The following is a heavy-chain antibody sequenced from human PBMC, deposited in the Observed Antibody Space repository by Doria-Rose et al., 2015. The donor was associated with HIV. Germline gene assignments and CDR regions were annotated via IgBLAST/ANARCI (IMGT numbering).Heavy chain of an antibody. Sequence: QITLRESGPVLVKPTETLTLTCTVSGVSLSSPGMGVSRIRQPPGKALEWLANIFSDDERSYKTSLKSILIISRGTSKSQVVLTMTDMDPVDTATYYCARIKSSRWYHKYYFDFWGQGTLVIVSA. CDR1: GVSLSSPGMG. CDR2: IFSDDER. D-gene: IGHD6-13*01. CDR3: ARIKSSRWYHKYYFDF. V-gene: IGHV2-26*01. J-gene: IGHJ4*02.